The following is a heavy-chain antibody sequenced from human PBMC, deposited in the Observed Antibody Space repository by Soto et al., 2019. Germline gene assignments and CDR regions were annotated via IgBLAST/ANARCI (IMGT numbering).Heavy chain of an antibody. D-gene: IGHD2-15*01. Sequence: GGSLRLSCAASGFTFSSYGMHWVRQAPGKGLEWVAVIWYDGSNKYYADSVKGRFTISRDNSKNTLYLQMNSLRSEDTAVYYCARGRSQTAWVGFDIWGQGTMVTVSS. J-gene: IGHJ3*02. V-gene: IGHV3-33*01. CDR3: ARGRSQTAWVGFDI. CDR2: IWYDGSNK. CDR1: GFTFSSYG.